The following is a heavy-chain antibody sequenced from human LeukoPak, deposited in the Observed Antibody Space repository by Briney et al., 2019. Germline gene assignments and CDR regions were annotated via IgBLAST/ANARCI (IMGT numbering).Heavy chain of an antibody. CDR3: ARRGITMVRGPDYYYGMDV. CDR1: GDSFTSYW. CDR2: IDPSDSYT. V-gene: IGHV5-10-1*01. D-gene: IGHD3-10*01. J-gene: IGHJ6*02. Sequence: GESLKISCKGSGDSFTSYWISWVRQMPGKGLEWMGRIDPSDSYTNYSPSFQGHVTISADKSISTAYLQWSSLKASDTAMYYCARRGITMVRGPDYYYGMDVWGQGTTVTVSS.